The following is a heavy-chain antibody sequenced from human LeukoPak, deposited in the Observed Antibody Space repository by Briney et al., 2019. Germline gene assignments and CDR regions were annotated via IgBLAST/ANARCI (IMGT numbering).Heavy chain of an antibody. CDR3: AKDSKYYDILTGYYKWYFDY. V-gene: IGHV3-7*03. CDR1: GFTFSSQW. J-gene: IGHJ4*02. Sequence: PGGSLRLSCAASGFTFSSQWMSWVRQAPGKGLERVANVNQGGTEKYYVDSVKGRFTISRDNSKNTLYLQMNSLRAEDTVVYYCAKDSKYYDILTGYYKWYFDYWGQGTLVTVSS. CDR2: VNQGGTEK. D-gene: IGHD3-9*01.